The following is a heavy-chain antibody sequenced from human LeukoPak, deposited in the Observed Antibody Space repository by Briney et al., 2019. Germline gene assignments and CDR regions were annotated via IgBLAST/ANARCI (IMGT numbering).Heavy chain of an antibody. Sequence: GRSLRLSCAASGFSFSNYGTHWVRQAPGKGPEWVAVIWYDGSNKYYADSVKGRFTISRDNSKNTLYVQMSSLRAEDTAVYYCARSNNGGWGYCDYWGQGSLVTVSS. CDR3: ARSNNGGWGYCDY. CDR2: IWYDGSNK. V-gene: IGHV3-33*01. CDR1: GFSFSNYG. D-gene: IGHD3-16*01. J-gene: IGHJ4*02.